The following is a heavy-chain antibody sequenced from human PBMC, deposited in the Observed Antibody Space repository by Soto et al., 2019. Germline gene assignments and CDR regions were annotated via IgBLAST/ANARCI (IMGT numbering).Heavy chain of an antibody. V-gene: IGHV4-34*01. Sequence: PSETLSLTCAVYGGSFSGYYWSWIRQPPGEGLEWIGEINHRGSTNYNPSLKSRVTISVDTSKNQFSLKLSSVTAADTAVYYCARGQLGVVIMDPWGQGTLVTVSS. D-gene: IGHD3-3*01. J-gene: IGHJ5*02. CDR1: GGSFSGYY. CDR3: ARGQLGVVIMDP. CDR2: INHRGST.